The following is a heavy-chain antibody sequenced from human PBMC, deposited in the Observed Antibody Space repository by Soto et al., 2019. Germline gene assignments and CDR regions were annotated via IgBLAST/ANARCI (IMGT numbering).Heavy chain of an antibody. CDR1: GYTFTSYA. V-gene: IGHV1-3*01. CDR3: ATPYYDFWSGERSDAFDI. Sequence: EASVKVSCKASGYTFTSYAMHWVRQAPGQRLEWMGWINAGNGNTKYSQKFQGRVTITRDTSASTAYMELSSLRSEDTAVYYCATPYYDFWSGERSDAFDIWGQGTMVTVSS. D-gene: IGHD3-3*01. CDR2: INAGNGNT. J-gene: IGHJ3*02.